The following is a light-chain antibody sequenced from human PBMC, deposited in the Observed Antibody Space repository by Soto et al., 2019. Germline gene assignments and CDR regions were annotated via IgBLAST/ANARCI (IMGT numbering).Light chain of an antibody. CDR2: GAS. V-gene: IGKV3-20*01. J-gene: IGKJ1*01. CDR1: QSVSSSY. CDR3: QQYGSSPWT. Sequence: EIVLTQFPGALFLSTGERATLFCRASQSVSSSYLAWYQQKPGQAPRLLIYGASDRATGIPDRFSGSGSGTDFTLTISRLEPEDFAVYSCQQYGSSPWTFGQGTKVDIK.